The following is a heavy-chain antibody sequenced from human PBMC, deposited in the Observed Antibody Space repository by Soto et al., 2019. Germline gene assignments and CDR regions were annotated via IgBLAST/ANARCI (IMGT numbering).Heavy chain of an antibody. CDR3: ARDGPGTYYDFWSGYSPPYYMDV. D-gene: IGHD3-3*01. J-gene: IGHJ6*03. V-gene: IGHV1-18*01. Sequence: QVQLVQSGAEVKKPGASVKVSCKASGYTFTSYGISWVRQAPGQGLEWMGWISAYNGNTNYAQKLQGRVTMTTDTSTTTAYMELRSLRSDDTAVYYCARDGPGTYYDFWSGYSPPYYMDVWGKGTTVTVSS. CDR2: ISAYNGNT. CDR1: GYTFTSYG.